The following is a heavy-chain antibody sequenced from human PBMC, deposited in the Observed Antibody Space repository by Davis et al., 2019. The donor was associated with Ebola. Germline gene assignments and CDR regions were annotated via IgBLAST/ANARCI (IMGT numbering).Heavy chain of an antibody. Sequence: PSEPLSLTCTVSGGSISSYYWNWVRQPPGKGLEWIGYIYYSGSTYYNPSLKSRVTISVDRSKNQFSLKLSSVTAADTAVSYCARDDDYGDYFDYWGQGTLVTVSS. V-gene: IGHV4-59*12. CDR3: ARDDDYGDYFDY. D-gene: IGHD4-17*01. J-gene: IGHJ4*02. CDR1: GGSISSYY. CDR2: IYYSGST.